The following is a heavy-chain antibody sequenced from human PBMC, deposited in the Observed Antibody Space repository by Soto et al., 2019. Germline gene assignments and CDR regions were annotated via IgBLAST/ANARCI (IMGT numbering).Heavy chain of an antibody. V-gene: IGHV1-18*01. J-gene: IGHJ3*02. Sequence: ASVKVSCKASGFSFTNSDIFWVRQAPGQGLEWMGWISVDNGNTNYAQKLEGRVTMTADTSTSTAYMELTSLRSDDTAVYYCARGKEIVVVMGWRDAFDIWGQGTMVTVSS. CDR1: GFSFTNSD. CDR2: ISVDNGNT. D-gene: IGHD2-21*01. CDR3: ARGKEIVVVMGWRDAFDI.